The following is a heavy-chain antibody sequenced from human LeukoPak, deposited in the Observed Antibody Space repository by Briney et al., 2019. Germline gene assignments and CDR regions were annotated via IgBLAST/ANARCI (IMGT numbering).Heavy chain of an antibody. CDR1: GFTFSNYA. Sequence: GGSLRLSCAASGFTFSNYAMSWVRQAPGKGLEWVSAVSGSGGNTYYADSVKGRFTISRDNSKNTLYLQRNSLRAEDTAVYYCAKDYYGSGSYPIDYWGQGTLVTVSS. CDR2: VSGSGGNT. V-gene: IGHV3-23*01. D-gene: IGHD3-10*01. J-gene: IGHJ4*02. CDR3: AKDYYGSGSYPIDY.